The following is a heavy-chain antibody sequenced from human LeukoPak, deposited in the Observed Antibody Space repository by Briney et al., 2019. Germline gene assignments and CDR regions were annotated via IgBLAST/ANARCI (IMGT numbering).Heavy chain of an antibody. Sequence: GGSLRLSCAASGFTFSSYAMSWVRQAPGKGLEWVSAISGSGGSTYYADSVKGRFTISRDNSNDTLFLQMNSLRAEDTAVYYCAAQWLILGAFDSWGQGTLVTVSS. CDR3: AAQWLILGAFDS. CDR2: ISGSGGST. CDR1: GFTFSSYA. J-gene: IGHJ4*02. D-gene: IGHD6-19*01. V-gene: IGHV3-23*01.